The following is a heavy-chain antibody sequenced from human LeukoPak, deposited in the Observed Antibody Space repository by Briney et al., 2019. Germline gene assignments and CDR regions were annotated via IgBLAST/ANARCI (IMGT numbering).Heavy chain of an antibody. J-gene: IGHJ5*02. D-gene: IGHD3-10*01. Sequence: SETLSLTCTVSGGSITNYYWSWIRQPPGKGLEWIGYIYYSGGTNYNPSLKSRVTISVDTSKNQFSLKLSSVTAADTAVYYCARGPITSETFDPWGQGTLVTVSS. CDR1: GGSITNYY. CDR2: IYYSGGT. V-gene: IGHV4-59*01. CDR3: ARGPITSETFDP.